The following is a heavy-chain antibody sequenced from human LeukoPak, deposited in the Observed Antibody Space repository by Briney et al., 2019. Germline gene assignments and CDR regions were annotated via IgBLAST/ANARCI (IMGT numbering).Heavy chain of an antibody. CDR2: IGVGGTT. D-gene: IGHD3-22*01. CDR3: AKAQGYYDC. Sequence: GGPLRLSCAASGFTFSKYGMNWVRQAPGKGPEWVSGIGVGGTTYYADSVKGRFTISRDTSKNTLYLQMNSLRAEDTAVYYCAKAQGYYDCWGQGTLVTVSS. V-gene: IGHV3-23*01. J-gene: IGHJ4*02. CDR1: GFTFSKYG.